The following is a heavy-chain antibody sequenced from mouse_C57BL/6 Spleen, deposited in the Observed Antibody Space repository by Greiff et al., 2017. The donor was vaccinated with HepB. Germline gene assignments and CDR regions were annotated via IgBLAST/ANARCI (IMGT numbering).Heavy chain of an antibody. V-gene: IGHV5-15*01. J-gene: IGHJ4*01. CDR2: ISNLAYSI. Sequence: EVKLMESGGGLVQPGGSLKLSCAASGFTFSDSGMAWVRQAPRNGPEWVAFISNLAYSIYYADTVTGRFTISRENAKNTLFLEMSSLRSEDTAMYYCARHYGNLYAMDYWGQGTSVTVSS. D-gene: IGHD2-1*01. CDR3: ARHYGNLYAMDY. CDR1: GFTFSDSG.